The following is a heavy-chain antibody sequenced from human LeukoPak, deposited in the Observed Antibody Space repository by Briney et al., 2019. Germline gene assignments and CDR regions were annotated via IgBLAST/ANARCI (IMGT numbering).Heavy chain of an antibody. J-gene: IGHJ5*01. CDR1: GYSIGSGHY. CDR2: VYHSWT. D-gene: IGHD4-23*01. V-gene: IGHV4-38-2*02. Sequence: SETLSLTCTVSGYSIGSGHYWAWIRQPPGKGLECIGCVYHSWTYYKSSLTSRVTISMDTSKNQFSLELTSVTAADSAFYYCAKSTGGGGHDSWGPGTLVTVSS. CDR3: AKSTGGGGHDS.